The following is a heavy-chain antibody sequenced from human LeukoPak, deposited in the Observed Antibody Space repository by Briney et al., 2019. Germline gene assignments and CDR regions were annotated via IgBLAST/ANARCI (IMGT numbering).Heavy chain of an antibody. V-gene: IGHV3-23*01. CDR1: GFTFSSYA. D-gene: IGHD3-16*01. CDR3: AKDRAYYGIFDY. CDR2: ITGSGGST. Sequence: PGGSLRLSCAASGFTFSSYAVNWVRQAPGKGLEWVSGITGSGGSTYYSDSVKGRFTISRDNSKSTVYLQMNSLRAEDTAVYYCAKDRAYYGIFDYWGQGTLVTVSS. J-gene: IGHJ4*02.